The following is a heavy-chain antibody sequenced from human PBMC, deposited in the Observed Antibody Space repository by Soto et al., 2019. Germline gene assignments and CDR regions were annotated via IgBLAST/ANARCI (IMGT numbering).Heavy chain of an antibody. CDR3: ARGWLRDPWMY. D-gene: IGHD5-12*01. J-gene: IGHJ1*01. V-gene: IGHV3-21*02. Sequence: EVQLVESGGGLVKPGGSLRLSCAASGFIFSSHTMNWVRQVPGKALEWVSSISASSTYIYYADSLKGRFTISRDNAYNSLYLQVSSLRAEDTAVYYCARGWLRDPWMYWGQGTLVTVSS. CDR1: GFIFSSHT. CDR2: ISASSTYI.